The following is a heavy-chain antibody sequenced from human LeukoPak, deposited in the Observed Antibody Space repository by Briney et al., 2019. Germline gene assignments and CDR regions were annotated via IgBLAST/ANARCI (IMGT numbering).Heavy chain of an antibody. CDR2: IIPILGIA. J-gene: IGHJ4*02. CDR1: GYTFTSYG. Sequence: SVKVSCKASGYTFTSYGISWVRQAPGQGLEWMGRIIPILGIANYAQKFQGRVTITADKSTSTAYMELSSLRSEDTAVYYCASWVQEMATTNYWGQGTLVTVSS. CDR3: ASWVQEMATTNY. V-gene: IGHV1-69*04. D-gene: IGHD5-24*01.